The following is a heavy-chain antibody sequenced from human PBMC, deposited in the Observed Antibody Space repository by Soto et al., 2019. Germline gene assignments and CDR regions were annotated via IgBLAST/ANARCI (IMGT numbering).Heavy chain of an antibody. V-gene: IGHV3-30-3*01. D-gene: IGHD2-15*01. CDR2: ISYDVSNE. J-gene: IGHJ4*02. CDR1: VFTLSNYA. CDR3: AKDASVVVAGRFDY. Sequence: GSLRVSCAAFVFTLSNYAMHWVRQAPGKWLEWVAVISYDVSNEYYADSVKGRFTISRDNSKNTLYLQMNSLRAEDTAANYCAKDASVVVAGRFDYWGQGTLVTVSS.